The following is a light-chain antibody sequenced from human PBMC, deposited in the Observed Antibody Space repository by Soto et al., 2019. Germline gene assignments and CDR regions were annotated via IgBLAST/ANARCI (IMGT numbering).Light chain of an antibody. J-gene: IGKJ1*01. Sequence: IQMTQSPSSLSASVGDRVTITCRASQRITTYLTWYQQKPGKAPKLLIYAASNLQSGVPSRFSGYGSGTDFILTISSLQPEDFATYYCQQIYTNPKTFGQGTKVDSK. CDR2: AAS. CDR1: QRITTY. V-gene: IGKV1-39*01. CDR3: QQIYTNPKT.